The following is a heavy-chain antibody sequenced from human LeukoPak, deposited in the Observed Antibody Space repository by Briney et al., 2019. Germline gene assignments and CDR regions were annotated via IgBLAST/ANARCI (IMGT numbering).Heavy chain of an antibody. J-gene: IGHJ4*02. CDR1: GFTFSPYW. Sequence: SGRSLRLSCAASGFTFSPYWMHWVRQVPGKGLVWVSRINSDERSTTYADSVKGRFTISRDNAENTLYLQMNSLRAEDTAVYYCTRELCSGGGSCYLGYWGQGTLVTVSS. CDR2: INSDERST. V-gene: IGHV3-74*01. D-gene: IGHD2-15*01. CDR3: TRELCSGGGSCYLGY.